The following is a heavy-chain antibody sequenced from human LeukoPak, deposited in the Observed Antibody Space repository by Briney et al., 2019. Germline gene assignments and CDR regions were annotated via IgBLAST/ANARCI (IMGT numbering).Heavy chain of an antibody. Sequence: PGGSLRLSCAASGFTFSSYWMSWVRQAPGKGLEWVANIKQDGSEKYYVDSVKGRFTISRDNAKNSLYLQMNSLRAEDTAVYYCARDQRYCSGGSCYKDYWGQGTLVTVSS. D-gene: IGHD2-15*01. CDR1: GFTFSSYW. V-gene: IGHV3-7*01. CDR3: ARDQRYCSGGSCYKDY. J-gene: IGHJ4*02. CDR2: IKQDGSEK.